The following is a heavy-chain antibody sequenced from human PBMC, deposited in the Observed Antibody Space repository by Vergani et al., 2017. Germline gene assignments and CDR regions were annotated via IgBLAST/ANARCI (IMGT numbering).Heavy chain of an antibody. CDR1: GITFWKFG. Sequence: EVDLVESGGGLAQPGGSLRLSCEASGITFWKFGMHWVRQGPGKGLEWVSGISWNSGAVDYADSVRGRFTISRDNAKNSLYLQMNSLRAEDTAVYYCARVQQWLVPDYWGQGTLVTVSS. J-gene: IGHJ4*02. D-gene: IGHD6-19*01. CDR3: ARVQQWLVPDY. CDR2: ISWNSGAV. V-gene: IGHV3-9*01.